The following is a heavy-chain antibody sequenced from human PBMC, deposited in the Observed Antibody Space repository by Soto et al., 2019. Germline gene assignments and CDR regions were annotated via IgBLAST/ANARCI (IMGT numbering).Heavy chain of an antibody. CDR1: GFTFIRYA. Sequence: EVQLLESGGGLVQPGGSLRLSCAASGFTFIRYAMSCVRQAPGKWLEWGSAISGSGGSTYYAASVKGRFTISRDTSKNTLYLQMNSLRAEETAVYYCATQNSYNWNDGVFDYWVQGTLVTVS. D-gene: IGHD1-1*01. V-gene: IGHV3-23*01. J-gene: IGHJ4*02. CDR2: ISGSGGST. CDR3: ATQNSYNWNDGVFDY.